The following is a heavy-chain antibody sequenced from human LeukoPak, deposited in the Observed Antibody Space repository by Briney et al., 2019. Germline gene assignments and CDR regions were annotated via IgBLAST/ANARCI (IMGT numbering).Heavy chain of an antibody. CDR1: GFTFSNYE. D-gene: IGHD3-9*01. Sequence: GGSLRLSCAASGFTFSNYEMNWVRQAPGKGLQWVSLISSSGSTIYYADSVKARFTISRDNAKNSLFLQMNSLRAEDTAVYYCAGGLRYFDWLLPNFEYWGQGTLVTVSS. J-gene: IGHJ4*02. V-gene: IGHV3-48*03. CDR3: AGGLRYFDWLLPNFEY. CDR2: ISSSGSTI.